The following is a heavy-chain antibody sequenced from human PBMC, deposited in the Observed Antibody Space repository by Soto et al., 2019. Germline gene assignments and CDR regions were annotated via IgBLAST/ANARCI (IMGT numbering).Heavy chain of an antibody. J-gene: IGHJ6*03. Sequence: QVQLVESGGGVVQPGRSLRLSCAASGFSFNNYGMHWVRQAPGKGLEWVALISYDGSNKDYADSVKGRFSISRDNSKNTLSLQMNSLRAEDTAVYYCAKVKVGGLDPLYYNYMDVWGKGTTVTVSS. CDR1: GFSFNNYG. CDR2: ISYDGSNK. V-gene: IGHV3-30*18. CDR3: AKVKVGGLDPLYYNYMDV. D-gene: IGHD2-15*01.